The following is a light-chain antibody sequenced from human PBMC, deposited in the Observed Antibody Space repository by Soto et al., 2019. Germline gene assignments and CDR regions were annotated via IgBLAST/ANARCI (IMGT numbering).Light chain of an antibody. V-gene: IGKV1-39*01. J-gene: IGKJ5*01. Sequence: DIQLTQSPSSLSTSVRDRYTITSLVSQSISSYLNWCQQKPGKAPKLLIYAASSLQSGVPSRFSGGGAGTDFTLTISSVQPEDDATYYCQQMYTTHPITFGQGRRLEIK. CDR1: QSISSY. CDR3: QQMYTTHPIT. CDR2: AAS.